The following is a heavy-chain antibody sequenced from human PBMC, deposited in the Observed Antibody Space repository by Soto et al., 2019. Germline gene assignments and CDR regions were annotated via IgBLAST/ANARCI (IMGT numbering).Heavy chain of an antibody. CDR1: GGSVSSGSYY. Sequence: QVQLQESGPGLVKPSETLSLTCTVSGGSVSSGSYYWSWIRQPPGKGLEWIGYMYYSGGTNQNPSLKSRVPISVDTSKTQFSMKLISMSAADTAVYYCAAGWNPRPLDYWGQGTLVTVSS. CDR2: MYYSGGT. J-gene: IGHJ4*02. V-gene: IGHV4-61*01. CDR3: AAGWNPRPLDY. D-gene: IGHD1-1*01.